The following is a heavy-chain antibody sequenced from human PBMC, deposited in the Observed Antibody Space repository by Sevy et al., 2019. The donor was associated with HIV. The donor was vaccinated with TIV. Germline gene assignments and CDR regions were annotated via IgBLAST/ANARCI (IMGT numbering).Heavy chain of an antibody. CDR2: ISGSGGSGDKT. CDR1: GFTFSRYA. CDR3: ARKYDSSGYFHY. Sequence: GGSLRLSCAASGFTFSRYAMNWVRQAPGKGLEWVSGISGSGGSGDKTNYADSVKGRFTISRDDSKNSLYLQLNSLRAEDTAIYYCARKYDSSGYFHYWGQGTLVTVSS. V-gene: IGHV3-23*01. J-gene: IGHJ4*02. D-gene: IGHD3-22*01.